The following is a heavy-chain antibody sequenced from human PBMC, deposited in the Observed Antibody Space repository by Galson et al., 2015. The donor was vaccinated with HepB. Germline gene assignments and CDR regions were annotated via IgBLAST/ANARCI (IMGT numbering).Heavy chain of an antibody. CDR2: IIPILGIA. D-gene: IGHD5-18*01. V-gene: IGHV1-69*04. Sequence: SVKVSCKASGGTFSSYAISWVRQAPGQGLEWMGRIIPILGIANYAQKFQGRVTITADKSTSTAYMELSSLRSEDTAVYYCATLGTAMGHYYYYMDVWGKGTTVTVSS. J-gene: IGHJ6*03. CDR1: GGTFSSYA. CDR3: ATLGTAMGHYYYYMDV.